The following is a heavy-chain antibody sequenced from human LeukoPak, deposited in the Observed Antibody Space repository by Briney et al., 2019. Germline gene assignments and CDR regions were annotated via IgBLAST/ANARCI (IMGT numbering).Heavy chain of an antibody. CDR2: IYTSGST. Sequence: SETLSLTCTVSGGSLSSYYWSWIRQPAGKGLEWIGRIYTSGSTNYNPSLKSRVTMSVDTSKNQFSLKLSSVTAADTAVYYCASSYSSSWYALEYFQHWGQGTLVTVSS. CDR3: ASSYSSSWYALEYFQH. J-gene: IGHJ1*01. V-gene: IGHV4-4*07. D-gene: IGHD6-13*01. CDR1: GGSLSSYY.